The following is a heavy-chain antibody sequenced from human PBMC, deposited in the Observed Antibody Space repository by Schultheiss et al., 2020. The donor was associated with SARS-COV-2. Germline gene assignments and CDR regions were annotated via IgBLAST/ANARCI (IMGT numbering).Heavy chain of an antibody. CDR3: ARGLPSPASIAARRGVWFDP. CDR2: IYYSGST. V-gene: IGHV4-59*12. Sequence: SETLSLTCTVSGGSISSYYWSWIRQPPGKGLEWIGYIYYSGSTNYNPSLKSRVTISVDTSKNQFSLKLSSVTAADTAVYYCARGLPSPASIAARRGVWFDPWGQGTLVTVAS. J-gene: IGHJ5*02. D-gene: IGHD6-6*01. CDR1: GGSISSYY.